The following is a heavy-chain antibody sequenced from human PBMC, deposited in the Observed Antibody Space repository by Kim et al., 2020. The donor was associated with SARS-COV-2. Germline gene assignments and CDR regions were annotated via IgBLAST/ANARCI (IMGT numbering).Heavy chain of an antibody. Sequence: YAAPVKDRFIISRDDSKTTLYLQMKSLNIDDTALYYCATGSDVSTGLDSWGQGTLVTVSS. V-gene: IGHV3-15*01. CDR3: ATGSDVSTGLDS. D-gene: IGHD3-9*01. J-gene: IGHJ5*01.